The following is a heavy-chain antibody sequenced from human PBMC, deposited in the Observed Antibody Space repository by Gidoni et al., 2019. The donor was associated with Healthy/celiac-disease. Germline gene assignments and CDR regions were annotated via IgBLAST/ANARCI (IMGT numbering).Heavy chain of an antibody. CDR2: LYTSGST. CDR1: GGSISRGSYY. V-gene: IGHV4-61*02. J-gene: IGHJ6*02. Sequence: QVQLQESGPGLVKPAQTLSLTCTVSGGSISRGSYYWSWIRQPAGKGLAWIGRLYTSGSTNYNPSLKSRVTISVDTSKNQFSLKLSSVTAADTAVYYCARELEVRGHGWAQEIPYGMDVWGQGTTVTVSS. D-gene: IGHD3-10*01. CDR3: ARELEVRGHGWAQEIPYGMDV.